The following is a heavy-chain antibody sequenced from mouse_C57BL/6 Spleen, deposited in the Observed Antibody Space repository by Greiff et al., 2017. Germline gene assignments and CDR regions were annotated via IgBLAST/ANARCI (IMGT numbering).Heavy chain of an antibody. CDR2: INPSNGGT. V-gene: IGHV1-53*01. Sequence: QVQLKQPGTELVKPGASVKLSCKASGYTFTSYWMHWVKQRPGQGLEWIGNINPSNGGTNYNEKFKSKATLTVDKSSSTAYMQLSSLTSEDSAVYYCARDMDSYGSSYGYFDVWGTGTTVTVSS. D-gene: IGHD1-1*01. CDR3: ARDMDSYGSSYGYFDV. J-gene: IGHJ1*03. CDR1: GYTFTSYW.